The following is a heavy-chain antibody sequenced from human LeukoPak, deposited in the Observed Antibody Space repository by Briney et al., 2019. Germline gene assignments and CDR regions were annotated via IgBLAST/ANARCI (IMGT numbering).Heavy chain of an antibody. CDR1: EFTLSSYS. CDR2: IKEDGSED. V-gene: IGHV3-7*01. J-gene: IGHJ4*02. D-gene: IGHD5-24*01. Sequence: PGGSLRLSCAASEFTLSSYSRNWVRQAPGKGLEWVANIKEDGSEDYYADSVKGRFAISKDNAKNSLYLQMNNLRAEDTAMYYCARDADGYEDWGQGTLVIVSS. CDR3: ARDADGYED.